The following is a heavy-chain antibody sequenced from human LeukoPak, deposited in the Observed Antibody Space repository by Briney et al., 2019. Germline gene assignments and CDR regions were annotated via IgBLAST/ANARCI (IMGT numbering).Heavy chain of an antibody. CDR3: PRPAYEILMVKYYFDY. CDR2: IYYSGST. CDR1: GGSISSSNYD. D-gene: IGHD3-9*01. V-gene: IGHV4-39*01. J-gene: IGHJ4*02. Sequence: SETLSLTCTVSGGSISSSNYDWGRIRQPPGKGLEWIGSIYYSGSTYYNPSLKSRVTISVDTSKNQFALKLSSVTAADTAVYFWPRPAYEILMVKYYFDYWGQGTLVTVSS.